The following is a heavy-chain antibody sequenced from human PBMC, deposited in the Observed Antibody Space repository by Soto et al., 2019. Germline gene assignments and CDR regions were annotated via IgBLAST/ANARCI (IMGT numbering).Heavy chain of an antibody. V-gene: IGHV3-74*01. J-gene: IGHJ4*02. CDR1: GFTFSSYW. CDR3: ARGDSGTYGIDF. Sequence: LRLSCVASGFTFSSYWMHWVRQAPGKGLVWVSRINSDGSSTSNADSVKGRLTISRDDAKNTLYLQMNSLRAEDTAVYYCARGDSGTYGIDFWGQGTLVTSPQ. D-gene: IGHD1-26*01. CDR2: INSDGSST.